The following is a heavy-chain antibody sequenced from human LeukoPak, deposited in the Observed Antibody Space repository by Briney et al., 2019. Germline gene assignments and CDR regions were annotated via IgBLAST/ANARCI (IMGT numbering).Heavy chain of an antibody. CDR2: IYYSGST. CDR1: GGSFSGYY. CDR3: ARLTGDPDAFDI. Sequence: SETLSLTCAVYGGSFSGYYWNWIRQPPGKGLEWIGYIYYSGSTNYNPSLKSRVTISIGTSKNQFSLKLNSVTAADTAVYYCARLTGDPDAFDIWGQGTMVTVSS. D-gene: IGHD7-27*01. J-gene: IGHJ3*02. V-gene: IGHV4-59*08.